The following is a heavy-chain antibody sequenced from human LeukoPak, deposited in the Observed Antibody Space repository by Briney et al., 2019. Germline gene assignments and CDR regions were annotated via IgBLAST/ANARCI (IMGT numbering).Heavy chain of an antibody. CDR2: IYYSGST. Sequence: SETLSLTCTVSGGSISSSSYYWGWIRQPPGKGLEWIGSIYYSGSTYYNPSLKSRVTISVDTSKNQFSLKLSSVTAADTAVYYCARHRDGYNLGLDAFDIWGQGTMVTVSS. D-gene: IGHD5-24*01. J-gene: IGHJ3*02. CDR1: GGSISSSSYY. CDR3: ARHRDGYNLGLDAFDI. V-gene: IGHV4-39*01.